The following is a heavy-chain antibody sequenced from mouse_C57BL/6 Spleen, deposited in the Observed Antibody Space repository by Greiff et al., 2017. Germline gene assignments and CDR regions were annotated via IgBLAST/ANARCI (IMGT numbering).Heavy chain of an antibody. CDR2: ISYDGSN. CDR3: AREGYGSSYSAWFAY. V-gene: IGHV3-6*01. D-gene: IGHD1-1*01. Sequence: EVKLQESGPGLVKPSQSLSLTCSVTGYSITSGYYWNWIRQFPGNKLEWMGYISYDGSNNYNPSLKNRISITRDTSKNQFFLKLNSVTTEDTATYFCAREGYGSSYSAWFAYWGQGTLVTVSA. CDR1: GYSITSGYY. J-gene: IGHJ3*01.